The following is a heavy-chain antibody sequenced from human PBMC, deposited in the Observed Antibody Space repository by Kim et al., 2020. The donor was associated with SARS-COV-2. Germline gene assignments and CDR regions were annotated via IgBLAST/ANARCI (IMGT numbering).Heavy chain of an antibody. D-gene: IGHD3-22*01. Sequence: SETLSLTCTVSGGSISSYYWSWIRQPPGKGLEWIGYIYYSGSTNYNPSLKSRVTISVDTSKNQFSLKLSSVTAADTAVYYCARLTYYYDSSGYQGAFDI. J-gene: IGHJ3*02. CDR1: GGSISSYY. CDR2: IYYSGST. CDR3: ARLTYYYDSSGYQGAFDI. V-gene: IGHV4-59*01.